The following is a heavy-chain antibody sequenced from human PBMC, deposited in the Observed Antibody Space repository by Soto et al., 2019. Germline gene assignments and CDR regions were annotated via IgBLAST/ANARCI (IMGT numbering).Heavy chain of an antibody. CDR2: IIPIFGTA. Sequence: QVQLVQSGAEVKKPGSSVKVSCKASGGTFSSYAISWVRQAPGQGLEWMGGIIPIFGTANYAQKFQGRVTITADESTSTAHMELSSLRSEDTAVYYCATDDYGGNDYYFDYWGQGTLVTVSS. J-gene: IGHJ4*02. CDR1: GGTFSSYA. V-gene: IGHV1-69*01. D-gene: IGHD4-17*01. CDR3: ATDDYGGNDYYFDY.